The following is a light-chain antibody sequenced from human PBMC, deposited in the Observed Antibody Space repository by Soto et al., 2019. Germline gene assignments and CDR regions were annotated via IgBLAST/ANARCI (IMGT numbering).Light chain of an antibody. Sequence: QSALTQPASVSGSPGQSITISCTGTNSDVGGYNYVSWYQHHPGKAPKLMIYEVSNRPSGVSSRFSGSKSGNTASLTISGLQAEDEADYYCSSYVSSTTIFGGGTKLTVL. V-gene: IGLV2-14*01. CDR1: NSDVGGYNY. CDR3: SSYVSSTTI. J-gene: IGLJ2*01. CDR2: EVS.